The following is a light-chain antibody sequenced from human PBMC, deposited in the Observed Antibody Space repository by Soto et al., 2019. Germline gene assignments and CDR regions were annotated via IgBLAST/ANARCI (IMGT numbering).Light chain of an antibody. V-gene: IGKV3D-20*02. Sequence: EIVLTQSPGTLSLSPGERATLSCRASQSLSSSQLAWYQQKPGQAPRLLIYGASTRATGIPARFSGSGSGTGFTLTISSLEPEDFAVYYCQQRSNWPPITFGQGTRLEIK. CDR1: QSLSSSQ. CDR3: QQRSNWPPIT. J-gene: IGKJ5*01. CDR2: GAS.